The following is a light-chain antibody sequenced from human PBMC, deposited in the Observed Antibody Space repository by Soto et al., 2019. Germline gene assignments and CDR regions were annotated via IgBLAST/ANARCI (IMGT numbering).Light chain of an antibody. CDR1: QSVSSSY. J-gene: IGKJ4*01. Sequence: IVLTQSPLSLPVTLGQPATLSCRASQSVSSSYLAWYQQKPGQAPRLIIYGASSRATGIPDRFSGSGSGTDFTPTISRLEPQDFAVYYCQQYGSSPALTFGGGTKVDIK. CDR2: GAS. CDR3: QQYGSSPALT. V-gene: IGKV3-20*01.